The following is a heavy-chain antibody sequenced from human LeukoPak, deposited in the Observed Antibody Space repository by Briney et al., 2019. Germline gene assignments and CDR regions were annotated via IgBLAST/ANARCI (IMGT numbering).Heavy chain of an antibody. CDR2: ISSSSSYI. Sequence: GGSLRLSCAASGFTFSSYSMNWVRQAPGKGLEWVSSISSSSSYIYYADSVKGRFTISRDNARNSLYLQTNSLRAEDTAVYYCARDGAAPGLYFDSWGQGTLVTVSS. CDR3: ARDGAAPGLYFDS. V-gene: IGHV3-21*01. CDR1: GFTFSSYS. D-gene: IGHD6-25*01. J-gene: IGHJ4*02.